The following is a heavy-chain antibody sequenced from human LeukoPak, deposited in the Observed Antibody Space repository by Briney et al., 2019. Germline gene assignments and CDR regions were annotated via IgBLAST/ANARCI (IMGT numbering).Heavy chain of an antibody. CDR2: IYYSGST. CDR3: ARGLYDSSGYYYVRDYYYGMDV. D-gene: IGHD3-22*01. CDR1: GGSVSSGSYY. Sequence: PSETLSLTCTVSGGSVSSGSYYWSWIRQPPGKGLEWIGYIYYSGSTNYNPSLKSRVTISVDTSKNQFSLKLSSVTAADTAVYYCARGLYDSSGYYYVRDYYYGMDVWGQGTTVTVSS. J-gene: IGHJ6*02. V-gene: IGHV4-61*01.